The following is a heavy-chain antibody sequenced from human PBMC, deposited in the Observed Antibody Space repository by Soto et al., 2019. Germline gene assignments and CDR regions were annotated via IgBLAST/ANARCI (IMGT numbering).Heavy chain of an antibody. V-gene: IGHV1-69*13. CDR3: ARRSASGSAGLDV. Sequence: GVSVKVSCKASGGTFSSYAISWVRQAPGQGLEWMGGIIPIFGTANYAQKFQGRVTITADESTSTAYMELSSLRDEDTAVYYCARRSASGSAGLDVWGQGATVTVSS. J-gene: IGHJ6*02. D-gene: IGHD5-12*01. CDR2: IIPIFGTA. CDR1: GGTFSSYA.